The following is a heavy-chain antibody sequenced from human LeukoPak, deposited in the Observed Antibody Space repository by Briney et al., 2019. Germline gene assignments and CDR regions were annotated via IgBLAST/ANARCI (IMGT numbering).Heavy chain of an antibody. V-gene: IGHV4-59*01. Sequence: TSETLSLTCSVSGAYINSYYWIWIRQPPGKGLEWIGYIFYTGSANYNPSLKNRVSISLDTSKSQFSLTLRSVTAADTATYFCARSTAAGPSPESWGQGTLVTVSS. D-gene: IGHD6-13*01. CDR1: GAYINSYY. CDR3: ARSTAAGPSPES. CDR2: IFYTGSA. J-gene: IGHJ5*02.